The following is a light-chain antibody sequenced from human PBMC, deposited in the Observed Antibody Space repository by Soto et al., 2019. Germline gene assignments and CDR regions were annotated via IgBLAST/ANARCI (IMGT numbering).Light chain of an antibody. Sequence: QSVLTQPASVSGSPGQSITISCTGTSSDIGTYNYVSWYQQHPGQVPKLIIYEGSRRPSGVSSRFSGSKSGNTASLTISGLQAEDEADYYCCAYVDSRSYVFGSGTKVTVL. CDR1: SSDIGTYNY. CDR3: CAYVDSRSYV. J-gene: IGLJ1*01. V-gene: IGLV2-23*01. CDR2: EGS.